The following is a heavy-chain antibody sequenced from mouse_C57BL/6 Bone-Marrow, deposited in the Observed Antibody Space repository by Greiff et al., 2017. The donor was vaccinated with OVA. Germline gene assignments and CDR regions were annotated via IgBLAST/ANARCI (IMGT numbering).Heavy chain of an antibody. CDR2: INPSSGYT. CDR1: GYTFTSYW. Sequence: QVQLQQSGAELAKPGASVKLSCKASGYTFTSYWMHWVKQRPGQGLEWIGYINPSSGYTKYNQKFKDKATLTADKSSNTAYMQLSSLTSDDSAVYYCARVIYYGNYWFAYWGQGTLVTVSA. D-gene: IGHD2-1*01. CDR3: ARVIYYGNYWFAY. J-gene: IGHJ3*01. V-gene: IGHV1-7*01.